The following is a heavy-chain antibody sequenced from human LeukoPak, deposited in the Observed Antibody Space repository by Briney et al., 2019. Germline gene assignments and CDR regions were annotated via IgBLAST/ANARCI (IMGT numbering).Heavy chain of an antibody. V-gene: IGHV3-74*01. D-gene: IGHD6-6*01. CDR3: RYSSSSGDL. Sequence: GGSLRLSCAASGFTFSTSWMNWVRQAPGKGTVCFSRNNGKGRNTLYAGSEEGRYTISRNNAKNALPLQMSSLRAEDTAVYYCRYSSSSGDLWGQETLVSVSS. J-gene: IGHJ4*02. CDR2: NNGKGRNT. CDR1: GFTFSTSW.